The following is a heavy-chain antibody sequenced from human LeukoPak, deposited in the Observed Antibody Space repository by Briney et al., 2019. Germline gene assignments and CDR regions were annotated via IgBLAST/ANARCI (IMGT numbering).Heavy chain of an antibody. CDR3: ARAAAGRGYFQH. CDR2: ISGSGGGT. CDR1: GFTFSSYA. Sequence: PGGSLRLSCAASGFTFSSYAMSWVRQAPGKGLEWVSAISGSGGGTYYADSVKGRFTISRDNSKSTLYLQMNSLRAEDTAVYYCARAAAGRGYFQHWGQGTLVTVSS. D-gene: IGHD6-13*01. J-gene: IGHJ1*01. V-gene: IGHV3-23*01.